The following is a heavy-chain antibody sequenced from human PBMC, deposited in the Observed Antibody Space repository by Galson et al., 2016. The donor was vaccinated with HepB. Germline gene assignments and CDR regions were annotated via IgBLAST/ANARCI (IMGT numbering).Heavy chain of an antibody. Sequence: ETLSLTCTVSGGSISASSYSWAWIRQPPGKGLEWIGSLPYSGSAFYNPSLKNRVTMSVDTSKNQFSLKLSSVTAADTAVYYCARHHYDFWSGSTPSDYFDYWGQGTLVTVSS. CDR3: ARHHYDFWSGSTPSDYFDY. CDR1: GGSISASSYS. CDR2: LPYSGSA. J-gene: IGHJ4*02. V-gene: IGHV4-39*01. D-gene: IGHD3-3*01.